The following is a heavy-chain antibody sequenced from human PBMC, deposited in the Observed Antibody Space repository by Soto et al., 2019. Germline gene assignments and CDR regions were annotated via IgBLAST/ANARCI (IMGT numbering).Heavy chain of an antibody. CDR3: TRLITPLDY. CDR1: GFTFSGSA. V-gene: IGHV3-73*01. Sequence: PGGSLRLSCAASGFTFSGSAMHWVRQASGKGLEWVGRIRSKANSYATAYAASVKGRFTISRDDSKNTAYLQMSSLKTEDTAVYYCTRLITPLDYWGRGTLVTVSS. D-gene: IGHD3-16*01. CDR2: IRSKANSYAT. J-gene: IGHJ4*02.